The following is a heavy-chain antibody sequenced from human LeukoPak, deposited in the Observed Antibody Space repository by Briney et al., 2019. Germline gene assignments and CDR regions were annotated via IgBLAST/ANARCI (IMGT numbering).Heavy chain of an antibody. D-gene: IGHD3-22*01. CDR1: GGSIRSYY. V-gene: IGHV4-4*07. CDR2: FYTSGST. CDR3: ARDDYYDSSGYRNALDI. J-gene: IGHJ3*02. Sequence: KPSETLSLTCTVSGGSIRSYYWSWIRQPAGKGLEWIGRFYTSGSTNYNPSLKSRVTMSVDTSKNQFSLKLSSVTAADTAVYYCARDDYYDSSGYRNALDIWGQGTMVTVSS.